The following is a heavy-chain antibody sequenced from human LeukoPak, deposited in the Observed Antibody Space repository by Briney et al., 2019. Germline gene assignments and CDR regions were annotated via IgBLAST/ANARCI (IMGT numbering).Heavy chain of an antibody. CDR1: GFPFSDFH. CDR3: ARVRPGSSGSYYRTS. D-gene: IGHD3-22*01. Sequence: GGSLRLSCVGAGFPFSDFHMSWIRQAPGKGLEWVSYITSGGGFKYYADSVKGRFSISRDDSKDSVFLQMNSLRVEDTAVYYCARVRPGSSGSYYRTSWGQGTLVTVSS. J-gene: IGHJ4*02. CDR2: ITSGGGFK. V-gene: IGHV3-11*04.